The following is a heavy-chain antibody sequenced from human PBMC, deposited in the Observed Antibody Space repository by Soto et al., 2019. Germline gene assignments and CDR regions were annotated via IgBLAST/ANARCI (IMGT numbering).Heavy chain of an antibody. D-gene: IGHD5-12*01. V-gene: IGHV4-59*01. CDR1: GGSISSYY. J-gene: IGHJ6*03. CDR3: ARDRIEYSGYDRDYYYYMDV. Sequence: SETLSLTCTVSGGSISSYYWSWIRQPPGKGLEWIGYIYYSGSTNYNPSLKSRVTISVDTSKNQFSLKLSSVTAADTAVYYCARDRIEYSGYDRDYYYYMDVWGKGTTVTVSS. CDR2: IYYSGST.